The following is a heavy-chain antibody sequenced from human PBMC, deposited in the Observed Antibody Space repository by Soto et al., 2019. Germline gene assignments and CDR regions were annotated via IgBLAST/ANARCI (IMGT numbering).Heavy chain of an antibody. CDR1: GGSISSYY. V-gene: IGHV4-59*01. J-gene: IGHJ5*02. Sequence: QVQLQESGPGLVKPSETLSLTCTVSGGSISSYYWSWIRQPPGKGLEWIGYIYYSGSTNYNPSLTSRVTISVDTSKNQFSLKLSSVTAADTAVYYCARVQYNWNGAPWFDPWGQGTLVTVSS. D-gene: IGHD1-20*01. CDR3: ARVQYNWNGAPWFDP. CDR2: IYYSGST.